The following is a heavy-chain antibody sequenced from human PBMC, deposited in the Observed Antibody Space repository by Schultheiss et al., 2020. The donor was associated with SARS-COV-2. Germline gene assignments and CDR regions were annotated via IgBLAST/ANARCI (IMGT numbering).Heavy chain of an antibody. CDR3: ALASTGHGYSYGTGNLG. Sequence: GGSLRLSCAASGFTFSSHDMHWVRQATGKGLEWVAVISYDGSNKYYADSVKGRFTISRDNSKNTLYLQMNSLRAEDTAVYYCALASTGHGYSYGTGNLGWGQGTLVTVSS. D-gene: IGHD5-18*01. CDR1: GFTFSSHD. J-gene: IGHJ4*02. CDR2: ISYDGSNK. V-gene: IGHV3-30-3*01.